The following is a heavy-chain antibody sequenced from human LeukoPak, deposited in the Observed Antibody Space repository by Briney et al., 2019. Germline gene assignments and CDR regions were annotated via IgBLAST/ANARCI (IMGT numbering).Heavy chain of an antibody. CDR2: MNPNSGNT. CDR3: ARDYYDFWSGYYYYYYYMDV. J-gene: IGHJ6*03. V-gene: IGHV1-8*01. CDR1: GYTFTSYD. Sequence: ASVKVSCKASGYTFTSYDINWVRQATGHGLEWMGWMNPNSGNTGYAQKFQGRVTMTRNTSISTAYMELSSLRSEDTAVYYCARDYYDFWSGYYYYYYYMDVWGKGTTVTVSS. D-gene: IGHD3-3*01.